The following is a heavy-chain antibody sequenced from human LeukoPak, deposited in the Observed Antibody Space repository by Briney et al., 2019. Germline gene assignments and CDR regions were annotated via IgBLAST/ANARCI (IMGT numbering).Heavy chain of an antibody. CDR2: MNPNSGNT. Sequence: GASVKVSCKASGYTFTSYDINWVRQATGQGLEWMGWMNPNSGNTGYAQKFQGRVTITRDTSASTVYMELSSLRSEDTAVYYCARSLAAAGRVYWGQGTLVTVSS. V-gene: IGHV1-8*01. J-gene: IGHJ4*02. D-gene: IGHD6-13*01. CDR3: ARSLAAAGRVY. CDR1: GYTFTSYD.